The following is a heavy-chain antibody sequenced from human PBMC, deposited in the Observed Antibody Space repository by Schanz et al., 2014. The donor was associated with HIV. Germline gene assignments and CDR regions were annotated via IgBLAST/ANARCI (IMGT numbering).Heavy chain of an antibody. CDR3: ARDGTVPGWYEDAFNI. V-gene: IGHV3-9*01. Sequence: EVQLVESGGGMVQPGRSLRLSCAASGFTFDDYAMHWVRQAPGKGLEWVSGISWNSGSIGYADSVKGRFTISRDNAKNSLYLQMNSLRAEDTAVYYCARDGTVPGWYEDAFNIWGQGTMVTVSS. CDR2: ISWNSGSI. CDR1: GFTFDDYA. D-gene: IGHD6-19*01. J-gene: IGHJ3*02.